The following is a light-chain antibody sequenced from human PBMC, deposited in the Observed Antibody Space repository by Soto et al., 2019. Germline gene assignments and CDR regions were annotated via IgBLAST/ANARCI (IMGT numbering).Light chain of an antibody. CDR2: GAS. CDR1: QSVSSSY. V-gene: IGKV3D-20*02. Sequence: EIVLTQSPGTLSLSPGERATLSCRASQSVSSSYLAWYQQKPGQAPRLLIYGASSRATGIPDRFSGSGSGTEFTLTITSLQSEDSAVYYCQQRGNRPPWTFGQGTKVDIK. J-gene: IGKJ1*01. CDR3: QQRGNRPPWT.